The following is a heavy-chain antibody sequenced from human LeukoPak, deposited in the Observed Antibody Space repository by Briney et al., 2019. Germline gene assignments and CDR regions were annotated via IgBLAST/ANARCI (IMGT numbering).Heavy chain of an antibody. CDR1: GGSFSTFA. CDR2: IIPIHRTT. D-gene: IGHD5-18*01. J-gene: IGHJ3*01. V-gene: IGHV1-69*05. CDR3: ARAWDTLVLRVVLDV. Sequence: ASVKVSCKASGGSFSTFAISWLRQAPGQGPEWMGGIIPIHRTTNYAQKFQGRITITTDESTSTAYMELTNLRSDDTAVYYCARAWDTLVLRVVLDVWGQGTVVTVSS.